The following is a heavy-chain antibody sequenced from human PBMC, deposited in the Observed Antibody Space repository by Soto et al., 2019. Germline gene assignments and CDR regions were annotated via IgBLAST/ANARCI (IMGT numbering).Heavy chain of an antibody. Sequence: GGSLRLSCAASGFTFSSYSMNWVRQAPGKGLEWVSSISSSSSYIYYADSVKGRFTISRDNAKNSLYLQMNSLRAEDTAVFYFARGEYYYDSSGYYYCWGQGTLVTVSS. J-gene: IGHJ4*02. D-gene: IGHD3-22*01. CDR3: ARGEYYYDSSGYYYC. V-gene: IGHV3-21*01. CDR2: ISSSSSYI. CDR1: GFTFSSYS.